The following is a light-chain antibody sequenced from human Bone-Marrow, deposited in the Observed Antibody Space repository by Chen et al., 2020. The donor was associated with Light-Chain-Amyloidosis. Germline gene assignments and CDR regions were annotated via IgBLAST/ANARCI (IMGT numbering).Light chain of an antibody. CDR3: NSRDSSGNHVV. J-gene: IGLJ2*01. Sequence: SSELTQNPAVSAALGQTVRITCQGDSLRSYYASWYQQKPGQAPVLVMYGKNNRPSGIPDRFSGSSSGNTASLTITGDQAEDEADYYCNSRDSSGNHVVFGGGTKLTVL. CDR1: SLRSYY. V-gene: IGLV3-19*01. CDR2: GKN.